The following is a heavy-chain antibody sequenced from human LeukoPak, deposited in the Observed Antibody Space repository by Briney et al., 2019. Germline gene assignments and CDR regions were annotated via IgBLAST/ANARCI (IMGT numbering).Heavy chain of an antibody. CDR3: ARPGSSSSWGVYYYYGMDV. D-gene: IGHD6-13*01. CDR2: IYPGDSYT. CDR1: GYTFSNFW. V-gene: IGHV5-51*01. J-gene: IGHJ6*02. Sequence: GESLKISCRGSGYTFSNFWIGWVRQMPGKGLEWMGIIYPGDSYTNYSPSFQGHVTISADKSISTAYLQWSSLKASDTAMYYCARPGSSSSWGVYYYYGMDVWGQGTTVTVSS.